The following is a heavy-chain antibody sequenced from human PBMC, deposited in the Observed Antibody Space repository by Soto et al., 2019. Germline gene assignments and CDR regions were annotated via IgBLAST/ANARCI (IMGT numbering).Heavy chain of an antibody. D-gene: IGHD6-13*01. V-gene: IGHV3-30*18. CDR2: ISYDGSNK. Sequence: QVQLVESGGGVVQPGRSLRLSCAASGFTFSSYGMHWVRQAPGKGLEWVAVISYDGSNKYYADSVKGRFTISRDNSKNTLYLQMNSLRAEDTAVYYCAKERSPPPMAAAGYYYYYGMDVWGQGTTVTVSS. J-gene: IGHJ6*02. CDR3: AKERSPPPMAAAGYYYYYGMDV. CDR1: GFTFSSYG.